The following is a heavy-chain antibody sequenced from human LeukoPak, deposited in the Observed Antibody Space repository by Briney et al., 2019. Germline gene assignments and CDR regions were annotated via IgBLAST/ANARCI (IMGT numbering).Heavy chain of an antibody. J-gene: IGHJ4*02. CDR3: AKVSTVTPTFDY. CDR2: ISGSGGST. V-gene: IGHV3-23*01. Sequence: GGCLRLSCAASGFTFSKAWMNWVRQAPGKGLEWVPAISGSGGSTYYADSVKGRFTISRDNSKNTLYLQMNSLRAEDTAVYYCAKVSTVTPTFDYWGQGTLVTVSS. CDR1: GFTFSKAW. D-gene: IGHD4-17*01.